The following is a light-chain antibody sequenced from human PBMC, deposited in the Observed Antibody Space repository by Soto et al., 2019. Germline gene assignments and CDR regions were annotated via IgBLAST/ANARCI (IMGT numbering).Light chain of an antibody. CDR3: ATWDDSLNGVV. V-gene: IGLV1-44*01. CDR1: SSNIGSHN. Sequence: QSVLTQPPSASGTPGQTIAISCSGGSSNIGSHNVNWCQQLPGTAPRLLIYSNTQRPSVVPDRFSGSKSGTSASLAISGLQSEYEGDYYCATWDDSLNGVVFGGGTQLTVL. J-gene: IGLJ2*01. CDR2: SNT.